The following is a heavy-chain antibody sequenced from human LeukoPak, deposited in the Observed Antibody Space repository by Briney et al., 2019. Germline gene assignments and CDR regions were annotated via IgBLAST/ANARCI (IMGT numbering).Heavy chain of an antibody. V-gene: IGHV1-69*06. D-gene: IGHD3-10*01. J-gene: IGHJ5*02. CDR2: IIPIFGTA. Sequence: SVKVSCKASGGTSSSYAISWVRQAPGQGLEWMGGIIPIFGTANYAQKFQGRVTITADKSTSTAYMELSSLRSEDTAVYYCARGANPATRIPIVDMVRGAPSFGANWFDPWGQGTLVTVSS. CDR3: ARGANPATRIPIVDMVRGAPSFGANWFDP. CDR1: GGTSSSYA.